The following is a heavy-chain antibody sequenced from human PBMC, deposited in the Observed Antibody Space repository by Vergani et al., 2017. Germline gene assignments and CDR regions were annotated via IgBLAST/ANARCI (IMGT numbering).Heavy chain of an antibody. D-gene: IGHD3-16*01. J-gene: IGHJ3*02. CDR1: GGTFSSYA. CDR2: IIPIFGTA. V-gene: IGHV1-69*01. CDR3: AGGRMGVMGSFDI. Sequence: QVQLVQSGAEVKKPGSSVKVSCKASGGTFSSYAISWVRQAPGQGLEWMGGIIPIFGTANYAQKLTGRVTSTADESTSTASMELSSLRSEDTDVYYCAGGRMGVMGSFDIWGQGTMVTVSS.